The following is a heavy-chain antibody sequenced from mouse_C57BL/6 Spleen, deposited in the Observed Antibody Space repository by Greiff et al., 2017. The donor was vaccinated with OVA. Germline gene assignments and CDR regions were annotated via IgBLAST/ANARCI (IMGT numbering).Heavy chain of an antibody. CDR2: INPNNGGT. CDR1: GYTFTDYY. J-gene: IGHJ3*01. V-gene: IGHV1-26*01. D-gene: IGHD4-1*01. Sequence: EVQLQQSGPELVKPGASVKISCKASGYTFTDYYMNWVKQSHGKSLEWIGDINPNNGGTSYNQKFKGKATLTVDKSSSTAYMEIRSLTSEDSAVYYCARSIRTGRAYWGQGTLVTVSA. CDR3: ARSIRTGRAY.